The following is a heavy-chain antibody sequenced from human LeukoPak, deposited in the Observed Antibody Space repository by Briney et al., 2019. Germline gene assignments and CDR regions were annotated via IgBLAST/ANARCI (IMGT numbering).Heavy chain of an antibody. J-gene: IGHJ4*02. D-gene: IGHD3-22*01. Sequence: GGSLRLSCAASGFTFSNYAMSWVRQAPGKGLEWVSAISGSGDTTYYADSLKGRFPISRDNSKNTLYLQMNSLTAEDTAVYYCAKVSLVFMIGDYWGQGTLVTVSS. CDR3: AKVSLVFMIGDY. V-gene: IGHV3-23*01. CDR2: ISGSGDTT. CDR1: GFTFSNYA.